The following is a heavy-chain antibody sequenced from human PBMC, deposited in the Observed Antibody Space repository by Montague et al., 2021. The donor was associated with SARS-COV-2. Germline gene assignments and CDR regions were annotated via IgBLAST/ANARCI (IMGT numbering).Heavy chain of an antibody. CDR3: ARLGGISLVRGVSRRYGFDP. V-gene: IGHV5-51*01. CDR2: INPGDSDT. Sequence: QSGAEVKKPGESLKISCKGSGYSFTSYWIGWVRQMPGKGLEWMGXINPGDSDTRYSPSFQGQVIISADKSISTAYLQWSSLKASDTAMYYCARLGGISLVRGVSRRYGFDPWGQGTLVTVSS. D-gene: IGHD3-10*01. CDR1: GYSFTSYW. J-gene: IGHJ5*02.